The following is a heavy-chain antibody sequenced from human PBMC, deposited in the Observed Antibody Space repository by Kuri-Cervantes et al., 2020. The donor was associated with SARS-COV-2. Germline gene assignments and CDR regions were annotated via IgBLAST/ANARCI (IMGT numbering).Heavy chain of an antibody. CDR1: GFTFSNSD. D-gene: IGHD6-6*01. CDR3: ARDWAPGVAARESDY. J-gene: IGHJ4*02. Sequence: GGSLRLSCAASGFTFSNSDMNWVRQAPGKGLEWVSGVSWNGSRTHYADSVKGRFIISRDNAKNSLYLQMNSLRAEDTAVYYCARDWAPGVAARESDYWGQGTLVTVSS. CDR2: VSWNGSRT. V-gene: IGHV3-19*01.